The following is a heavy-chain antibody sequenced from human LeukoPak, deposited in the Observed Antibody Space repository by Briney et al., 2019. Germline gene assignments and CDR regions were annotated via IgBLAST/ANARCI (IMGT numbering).Heavy chain of an antibody. CDR1: GYTFTSYG. Sequence: ASVKVSCKASGYTFTSYGISWVRQAPGQGLEWVGWISTYNGNTFYAQKFEGRVTMTTDTSTNTVYMDLRSLRSDDTAVYYCARDLEHCRNIICSNSAYWGQGALVTVSS. V-gene: IGHV1-18*01. CDR2: ISTYNGNT. CDR3: ARDLEHCRNIICSNSAY. D-gene: IGHD2-2*01. J-gene: IGHJ4*02.